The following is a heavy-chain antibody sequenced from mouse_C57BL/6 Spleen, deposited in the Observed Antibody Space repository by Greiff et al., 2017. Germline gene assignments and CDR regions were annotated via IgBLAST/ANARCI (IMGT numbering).Heavy chain of an antibody. Sequence: QVQLQQPGAELVKPGASVKMSCKASGYTFTSYWITWVKQRPGQGLEWIGDIYPGSGSTNYNEKFKSKATLTVDTSSSTAYMQLSSLTSEDSAVYCCAGGHDYDPAWFAYWCQGTLVTVSA. CDR2: IYPGSGST. CDR1: GYTFTSYW. J-gene: IGHJ3*01. D-gene: IGHD2-4*01. CDR3: AGGHDYDPAWFAY. V-gene: IGHV1-55*01.